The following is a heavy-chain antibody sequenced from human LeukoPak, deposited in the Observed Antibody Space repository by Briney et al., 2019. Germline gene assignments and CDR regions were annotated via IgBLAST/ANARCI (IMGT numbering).Heavy chain of an antibody. CDR2: TSYDGSNK. V-gene: IGHV3-30*04. CDR3: AREGAYSSGWSNWFDP. Sequence: GGSLRLSCAASGFTFSSYAMHWVRQAPGKGLEWVAVTSYDGSNKYYADSVKGRFTISRDNSKNTLYLQMNSLRAEDTAVYYCAREGAYSSGWSNWFDPWGQGTLVTVSS. D-gene: IGHD6-19*01. CDR1: GFTFSSYA. J-gene: IGHJ5*02.